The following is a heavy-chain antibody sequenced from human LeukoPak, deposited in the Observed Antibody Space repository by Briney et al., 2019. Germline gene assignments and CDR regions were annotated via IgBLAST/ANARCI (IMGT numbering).Heavy chain of an antibody. CDR3: ARAETYSSGLLGD. CDR1: GGSISSYY. J-gene: IGHJ4*02. Sequence: PSETLSLTCTVSGGSISSYYWGWIRQPPGKGLEWIGSIYYSGSTYYNPSLKSRVTISVDTSKNQFSLNLSSVTAADTAVYYCARAETYSSGLLGDWGQGTLVTVSS. V-gene: IGHV4-39*01. D-gene: IGHD6-19*01. CDR2: IYYSGST.